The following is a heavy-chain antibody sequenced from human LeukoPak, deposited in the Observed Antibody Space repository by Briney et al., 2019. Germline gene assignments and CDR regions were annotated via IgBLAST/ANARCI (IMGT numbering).Heavy chain of an antibody. J-gene: IGHJ4*02. CDR1: GFSFSSYS. CDR3: ARVASGYNLANYDY. V-gene: IGHV3-21*01. D-gene: IGHD5-24*01. Sequence: GSLRLSCAASGFSFSSYSLNWVRQAQGKGLEWVSSISSSSTYIYYADSVKGRFTISRDNAQNSLYLQMNGLRDDDTAVYYCARVASGYNLANYDYWGQGVLVTVSS. CDR2: ISSSSTYI.